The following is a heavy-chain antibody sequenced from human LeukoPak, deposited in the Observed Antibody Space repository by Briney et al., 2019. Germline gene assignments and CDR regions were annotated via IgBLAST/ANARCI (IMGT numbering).Heavy chain of an antibody. V-gene: IGHV3-23*01. J-gene: IGHJ4*02. CDR3: AKARGYSYGESIDY. Sequence: GGSLRLSCAASGFTFSSYGMSWVRLAPGKGLEWVSGISGSGGSTRYADSVKGRFTISRDSSKNTLYLQMNSLRAEDTAVYYCAKARGYSYGESIDYWGQGTQVTVFS. D-gene: IGHD5-18*01. CDR2: ISGSGGST. CDR1: GFTFSSYG.